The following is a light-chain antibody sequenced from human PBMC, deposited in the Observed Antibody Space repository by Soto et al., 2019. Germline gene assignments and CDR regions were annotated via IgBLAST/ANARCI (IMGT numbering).Light chain of an antibody. V-gene: IGKV3-11*01. CDR1: QSVSSY. CDR3: QQRSNWPPYT. CDR2: DAS. J-gene: IGKJ2*01. Sequence: EIVLTQSPATLSLSPGERATLSCRASQSVSSYLAWYQQKPGQAPRLLIYDASNRATGIPARFSCSGSETDFTLISSSLEPEDFAVYYWQQRSNWPPYTFGQGTKLLIK.